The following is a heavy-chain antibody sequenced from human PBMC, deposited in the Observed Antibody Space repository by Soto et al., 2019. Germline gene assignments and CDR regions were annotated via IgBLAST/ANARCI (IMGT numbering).Heavy chain of an antibody. CDR2: MNPNSGNT. CDR1: GYTFTSYD. CDR3: ARVISPYYDFWSGYSGGGMDV. Sequence: GASVKVSCKASGYTFTSYDINWVRQATGQGLEWMGWMNPNSGNTGYAQKFQGRVTMTRNTSISTAYMELSSLRSEDTAVYYCARVISPYYDFWSGYSGGGMDVWGQGTTVTVSS. J-gene: IGHJ6*02. V-gene: IGHV1-8*01. D-gene: IGHD3-3*01.